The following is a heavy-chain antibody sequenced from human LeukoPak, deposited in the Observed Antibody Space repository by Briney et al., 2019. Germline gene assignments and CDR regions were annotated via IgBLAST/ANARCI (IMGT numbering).Heavy chain of an antibody. J-gene: IGHJ4*02. D-gene: IGHD1-1*01. CDR2: IYHSGST. V-gene: IGHV4-38-2*02. CDR1: GYSISSGYY. Sequence: PSETLSLTCTVSGYSISSGYYWGWIRQPPGKGLEWIGSIYHSGSTYYNPSLKSRVTISVDTSKNQFSLKLSSVTAADTAVYYCARVGRPLDDYWGQGTLVTVSS. CDR3: ARVGRPLDDY.